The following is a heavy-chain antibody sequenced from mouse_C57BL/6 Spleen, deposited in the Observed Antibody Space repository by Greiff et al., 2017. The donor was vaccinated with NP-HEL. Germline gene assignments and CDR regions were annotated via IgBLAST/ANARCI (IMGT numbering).Heavy chain of an antibody. CDR2: ISDGGSYT. Sequence: EVQLVESGGGLVKPGGSLKLSCAASGFTFSSYAMSWVRQTPEKRLEWVATISDGGSYTYYPDNVKGRFTISRDNAKNNLYLQMSHLKSEDTAMYYCARDDGVTTTWFAYWGQGTLVTVSA. D-gene: IGHD2-2*01. CDR3: ARDDGVTTTWFAY. CDR1: GFTFSSYA. V-gene: IGHV5-4*01. J-gene: IGHJ3*01.